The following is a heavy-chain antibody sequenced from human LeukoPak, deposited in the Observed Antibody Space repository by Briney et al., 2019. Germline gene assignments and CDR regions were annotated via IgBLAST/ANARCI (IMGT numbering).Heavy chain of an antibody. CDR3: AKQYSSDWNGLAEYFQH. Sequence: GGSLRLSCAASGFTLSSYEMNWVRQAQGKRLEWVSGIRSSGDSTYYADSVKGRFTISRDNSKNTLYLQVNSLRAEDTAVYYCAKQYSSDWNGLAEYFQHWGQGTLLTVSS. D-gene: IGHD6-19*01. CDR1: GFTLSSYE. CDR2: IRSSGDST. V-gene: IGHV3-23*01. J-gene: IGHJ1*01.